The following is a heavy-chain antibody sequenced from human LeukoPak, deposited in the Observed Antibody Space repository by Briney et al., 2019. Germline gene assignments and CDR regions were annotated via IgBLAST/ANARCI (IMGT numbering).Heavy chain of an antibody. Sequence: GGSLRLSCAASGFTFSSHWMHWVRQAPGKGLVWVSRMNGDGSSTAYADSVKGRFTIYRDNAKNTLFLQMNSLRAEDTAVYYCARAVFAGDLLTGYWYFDLWGRGTLVTVSS. J-gene: IGHJ2*01. CDR3: ARAVFAGDLLTGYWYFDL. V-gene: IGHV3-74*01. CDR1: GFTFSSHW. CDR2: MNGDGSST. D-gene: IGHD1-20*01.